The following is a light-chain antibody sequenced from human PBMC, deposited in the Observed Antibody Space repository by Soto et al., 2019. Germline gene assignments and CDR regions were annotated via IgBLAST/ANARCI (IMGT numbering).Light chain of an antibody. CDR2: AAS. V-gene: IGKV1-8*01. Sequence: AIRMTQSPSSFSASPGDRVTITCRASQDISNYLAWYQQKPGKAPKLLIYAASSLQSGVPSRFSASGSGTDFTLTISCLQSEDFATYYCQHYYNYPHTFGQGTKLEIK. J-gene: IGKJ2*01. CDR3: QHYYNYPHT. CDR1: QDISNY.